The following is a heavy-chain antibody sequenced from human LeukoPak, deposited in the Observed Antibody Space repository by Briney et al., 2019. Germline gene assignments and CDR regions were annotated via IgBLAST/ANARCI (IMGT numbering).Heavy chain of an antibody. CDR1: GGTFSSYA. Sequence: SVKVSCKASGGTFSSYAISWVRQAPGQGLEWMGGIIPIFGTANYAQKFQGRVTITADESTSTAYMELSSLRSEDTAVYYCARDAPVVPAANVSGYWGQGTLVTVSS. CDR2: IIPIFGTA. CDR3: ARDAPVVPAANVSGY. V-gene: IGHV1-69*13. J-gene: IGHJ4*02. D-gene: IGHD2-2*01.